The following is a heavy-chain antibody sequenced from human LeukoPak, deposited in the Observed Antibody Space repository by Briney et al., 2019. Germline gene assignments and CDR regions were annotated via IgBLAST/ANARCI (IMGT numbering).Heavy chain of an antibody. CDR1: GFTFSAFG. V-gene: IGHV3-30*18. CDR3: AKARISGSYSGMDV. D-gene: IGHD1-26*01. CDR2: ISYDGSNT. J-gene: IGHJ6*02. Sequence: PGRSLRLSCAASGFTFSAFGIHWVRQAPGKGLEWVALISYDGSNTYYADSVKGRFTISRDNSKNTLYLQMNSLRAEDTAMYYCAKARISGSYSGMDVWGQGTTVTVSS.